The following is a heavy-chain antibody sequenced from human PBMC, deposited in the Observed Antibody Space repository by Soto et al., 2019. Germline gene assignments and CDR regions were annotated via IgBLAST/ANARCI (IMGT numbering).Heavy chain of an antibody. D-gene: IGHD1-26*01. CDR1: GFTFSSYG. J-gene: IGHJ4*02. CDR2: IWYDGSNK. V-gene: IGHV3-33*01. CDR3: ARDLLRARGSYGY. Sequence: GGSLRLSCAASGFTFSSYGMHWVRQAPGKGLEWVAVIWYDGSNKYYADSVKGRFTISRDNSKNTLYLQMNSLRAEDTAVYYCARDLLRARGSYGYWGQGTLVTVSS.